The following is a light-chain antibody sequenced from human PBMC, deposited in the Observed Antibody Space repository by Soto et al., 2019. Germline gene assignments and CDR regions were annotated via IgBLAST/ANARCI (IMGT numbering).Light chain of an antibody. CDR1: QSVSSSY. CDR2: GAS. J-gene: IGKJ1*01. Sequence: EIVLTQSPGTLSLSPGERATLSCRASQSVSSSYLAWYQQKPGQAPRLLIYGASSRATDIPDRFSGSGSGTDFTLTISRLEPEDFAVYYCQQYGSQGTFGQGTKVEIQ. CDR3: QQYGSQGT. V-gene: IGKV3-20*01.